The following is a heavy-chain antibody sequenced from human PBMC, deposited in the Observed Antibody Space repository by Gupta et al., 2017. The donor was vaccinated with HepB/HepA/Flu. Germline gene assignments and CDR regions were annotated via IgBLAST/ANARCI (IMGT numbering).Heavy chain of an antibody. D-gene: IGHD2-2*03. J-gene: IGHJ4*02. CDR3: ARPYGNGWADY. CDR1: GFTVSSNS. V-gene: IGHV3-66*01. CDR2: IHSGDNI. Sequence: EAQLVESGGGLVQPGGSLRLSCAISGFTVSSNSMSLVRQAPGKGLEWVSVIHSGDNIYYADSVKGRFTISRDNSKNTMNLQMNSLRAEETAIYYCARPYGNGWADYWGQGTLVTVAS.